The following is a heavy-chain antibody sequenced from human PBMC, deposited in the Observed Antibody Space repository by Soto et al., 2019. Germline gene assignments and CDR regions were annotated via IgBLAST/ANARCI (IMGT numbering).Heavy chain of an antibody. CDR2: IYYSGST. CDR3: ARDSSGYHNWFDP. V-gene: IGHV4-59*01. D-gene: IGHD3-22*01. CDR1: GGSISSYY. Sequence: SETLSLTCTVSGGSISSYYWSWVRQPPGKGLEWIGYIYYSGSTNYNPSLKSRVTISVDTSKNQFSLKLSSVTAADTAVYYCARDSSGYHNWFDPWGQGTLVTVSS. J-gene: IGHJ5*02.